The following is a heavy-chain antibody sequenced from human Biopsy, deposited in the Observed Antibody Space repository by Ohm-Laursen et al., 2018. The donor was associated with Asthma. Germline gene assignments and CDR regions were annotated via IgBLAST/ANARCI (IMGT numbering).Heavy chain of an antibody. CDR3: VRDGTDDAFDI. D-gene: IGHD1-1*01. CDR1: GFTFMTYG. CDR2: ISKDASTQ. Sequence: SLRLSCSASGFTFMTYGMHWVRQAPGKGLEWVGVISKDASTQDYADSVKGRFTMARDNSKNTLDLQMNSLREEDTAVYYCVRDGTDDAFDIWGQGTVVSVSS. J-gene: IGHJ3*02. V-gene: IGHV3-30*06.